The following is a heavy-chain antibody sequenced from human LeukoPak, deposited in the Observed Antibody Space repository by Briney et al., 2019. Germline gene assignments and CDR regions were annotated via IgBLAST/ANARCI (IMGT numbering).Heavy chain of an antibody. CDR3: ARGLAYYYDSSAYFLDY. Sequence: GGSLRLSCAASGFTVSSNYMSWVRQAPGKGLEWVSVIYSGGSTYYADSVKGRFTISRDNSKNTLYLQMNSLRADDTAVYYCARGLAYYYDSSAYFLDYWGQGTLVTVSS. CDR1: GFTVSSNY. V-gene: IGHV3-66*02. J-gene: IGHJ4*02. CDR2: IYSGGST. D-gene: IGHD3-22*01.